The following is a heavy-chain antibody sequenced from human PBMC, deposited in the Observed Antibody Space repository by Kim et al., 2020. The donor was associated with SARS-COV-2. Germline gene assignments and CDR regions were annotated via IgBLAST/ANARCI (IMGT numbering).Heavy chain of an antibody. CDR2: ISTSSSYT. V-gene: IGHV3-11*06. CDR3: ARAYSSSFYYYYYYGMDV. CDR1: GFTFSDYY. J-gene: IGHJ6*02. D-gene: IGHD6-6*01. Sequence: GGSLRLSCAASGFTFSDYYMSWIRQAPGKGLEWVSYISTSSSYTNYADSVKGRFTISRDNAKNSLYLQMNSLRAEDTAVYYCARAYSSSFYYYYYYGMDVWGPGTTVTVSS.